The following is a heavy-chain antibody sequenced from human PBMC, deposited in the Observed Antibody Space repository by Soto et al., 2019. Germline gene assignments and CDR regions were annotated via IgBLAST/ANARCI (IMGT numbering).Heavy chain of an antibody. J-gene: IGHJ4*02. CDR3: ARDQPGYSYGYGLGY. V-gene: IGHV3-21*01. Sequence: EVQLVESGGGLVKPGGSLRLSCAASGFTFSSYSMNWVRQAPGKGLEWVSSISSSSSYIYYADSVKGRFTISRDNPKNSLYLQMNRLRAEETAVYYCARDQPGYSYGYGLGYWGQGTLVTVSS. D-gene: IGHD5-18*01. CDR1: GFTFSSYS. CDR2: ISSSSSYI.